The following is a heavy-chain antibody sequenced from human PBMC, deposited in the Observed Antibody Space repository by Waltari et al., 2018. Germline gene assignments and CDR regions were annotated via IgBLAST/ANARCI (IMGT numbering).Heavy chain of an antibody. CDR1: GFTFSSYW. CDR2: IKQDGSEK. V-gene: IGHV3-7*01. CDR3: ARDSIVVVPAVLEAWYFDL. D-gene: IGHD2-2*01. J-gene: IGHJ2*01. Sequence: EVQLVESGGGLVQPGGSLRLSCAASGFTFSSYWMSWVRQAPGKGLEWVANIKQDGSEKYYVASVKGRFTISRDNAKNSLYLQMNSLRAEDTAVYYCARDSIVVVPAVLEAWYFDLWGRGTLVTVSS.